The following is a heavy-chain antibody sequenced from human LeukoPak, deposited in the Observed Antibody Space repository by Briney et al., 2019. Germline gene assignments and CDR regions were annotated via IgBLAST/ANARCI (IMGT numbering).Heavy chain of an antibody. CDR3: VRAPVLGYRFGVVTGYYFDY. J-gene: IGHJ4*02. CDR1: EFTFSSYW. V-gene: IGHV3-74*01. D-gene: IGHD3-3*01. Sequence: PGGSLRLSCAASEFTFSSYWMHWVRQAPGKGLVWVSRIKTDESSTSYADSVKGRFTISRDNAKNTLYLQMNSLRAEDTAVYYCVRAPVLGYRFGVVTGYYFDYWGQGTLVTVSS. CDR2: IKTDESST.